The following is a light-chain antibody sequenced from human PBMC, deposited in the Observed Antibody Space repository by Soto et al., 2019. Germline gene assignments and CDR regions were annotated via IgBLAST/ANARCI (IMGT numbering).Light chain of an antibody. CDR3: QQRSNWPFT. Sequence: EIVMTQSPATLSVSPGQRASLSCRASQSVSSYLAWYQQKPGQAPRLLIYDASNRATGIPAGFSGSGSGTDFTLTISSLEPEDFAVYYCQQRSNWPFTFGGGTKVDIK. CDR1: QSVSSY. J-gene: IGKJ4*01. V-gene: IGKV3-11*01. CDR2: DAS.